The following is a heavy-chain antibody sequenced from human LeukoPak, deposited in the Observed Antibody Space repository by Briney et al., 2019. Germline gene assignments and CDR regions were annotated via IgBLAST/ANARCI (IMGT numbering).Heavy chain of an antibody. V-gene: IGHV3-30*04. CDR3: ARDSSLYGSGSYYNDGPTYLDY. CDR2: ISYDGSKN. D-gene: IGHD3-10*01. CDR1: GFTFRSHA. Sequence: GGSQRLSCAVSGFTFRSHAMHWVRQAPGKGLEWVAVISYDGSKNYYADSVRGRISISRGNSKSTLSLQVNSLRADDTAVYYCARDSSLYGSGSYYNDGPTYLDYWGQGTLVAVSS. J-gene: IGHJ4*02.